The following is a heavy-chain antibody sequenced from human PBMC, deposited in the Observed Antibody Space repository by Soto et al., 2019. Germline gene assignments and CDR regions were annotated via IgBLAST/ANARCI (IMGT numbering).Heavy chain of an antibody. J-gene: IGHJ6*02. CDR3: ARDIAAAGTSYYYYGMDV. Sequence: GGSLRLSCAASGFTFSSYAMHWVRQAPGKGLEWVAVIWYDGSNKYYADSVKGRFTISRDNSKNTLYLQMNSLRAEDTAVYYCARDIAAAGTSYYYYGMDVWGQGTTVTVSS. CDR1: GFTFSSYA. V-gene: IGHV3-33*08. D-gene: IGHD6-13*01. CDR2: IWYDGSNK.